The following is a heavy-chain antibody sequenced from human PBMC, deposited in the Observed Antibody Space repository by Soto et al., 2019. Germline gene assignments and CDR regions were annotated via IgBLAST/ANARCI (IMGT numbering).Heavy chain of an antibody. D-gene: IGHD1-1*01. Sequence: QVQLVQSGSEVKKPRSSLKVSCNASGGTFSSYAISWVRQAPGQGLEWMGGIIPIFGTANYAQKFQGRVTITADESTSTAYMELSSLRSEDTAVYYCARLDLGNPDYWGQGTLVTVSS. V-gene: IGHV1-69*01. CDR3: ARLDLGNPDY. CDR1: GGTFSSYA. CDR2: IIPIFGTA. J-gene: IGHJ4*02.